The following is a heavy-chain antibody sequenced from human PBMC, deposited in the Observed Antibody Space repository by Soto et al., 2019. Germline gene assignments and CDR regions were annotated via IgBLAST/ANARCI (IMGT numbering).Heavy chain of an antibody. D-gene: IGHD6-6*01. Sequence: QVLLQQWGAGLLKPSETLSLTCAVYGGSFSDYYWSWIRQPPGKGLEWIGEINHSGSTNYNPSLXRXLXXAVDTSKTQFSLKPSSVTAADTAVYYCARTSRFEYWGQGTLVTVSS. CDR1: GGSFSDYY. CDR2: INHSGST. V-gene: IGHV4-34*01. CDR3: ARTSRFEY. J-gene: IGHJ4*02.